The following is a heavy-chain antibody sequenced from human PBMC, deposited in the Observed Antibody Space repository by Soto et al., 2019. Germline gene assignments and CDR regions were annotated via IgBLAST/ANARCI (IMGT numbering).Heavy chain of an antibody. Sequence: QVQLVQSGAEVKKPGASVKVSCKASGYTFTNDYMHWVRQAPGQGLEWMGIINPSTGTTSYAQKFQGRVTMTRDTSTSTVHMELSSVSSDDTAVYYCARASWDRVRGVKEFDSWGQGTLVTVSS. J-gene: IGHJ4*02. V-gene: IGHV1-46*01. D-gene: IGHD3-10*01. CDR3: ARASWDRVRGVKEFDS. CDR2: INPSTGTT. CDR1: GYTFTNDY.